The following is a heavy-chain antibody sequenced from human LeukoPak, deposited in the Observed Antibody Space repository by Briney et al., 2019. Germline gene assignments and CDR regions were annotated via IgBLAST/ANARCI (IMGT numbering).Heavy chain of an antibody. CDR2: LAAASGTR. CDR3: AKDKVPDGKWDIDY. CDR1: GFLFSTYT. J-gene: IGHJ4*02. D-gene: IGHD1-26*01. Sequence: GSLRLSCAASGFLFSTYTVNWVRQAPGQGLEWVAALAAASGTRYYANSVKGRFTISRDNSKNTVFLQMNSLRVEDTAVYYCAKDKVPDGKWDIDYWGQGTLVTVSS. V-gene: IGHV3-23*01.